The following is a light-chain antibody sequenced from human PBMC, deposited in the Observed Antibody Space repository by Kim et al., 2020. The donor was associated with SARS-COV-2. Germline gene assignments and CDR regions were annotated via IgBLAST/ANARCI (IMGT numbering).Light chain of an antibody. Sequence: AIWVTQSPSSLSVSTGDRVTITCRASQGIGTYLAWYQLKPRKAPKLLISDASTLHSGVPSRFSGSGAGTDFTLTISRLQSEDFATYHFQQYHSFPLTFGQGTKVDIK. CDR1: QGIGTY. V-gene: IGKV1-8*01. CDR3: QQYHSFPLT. CDR2: DAS. J-gene: IGKJ1*01.